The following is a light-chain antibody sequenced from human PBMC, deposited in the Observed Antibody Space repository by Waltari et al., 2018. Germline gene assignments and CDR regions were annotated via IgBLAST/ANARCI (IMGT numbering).Light chain of an antibody. CDR3: QMYVRLPVT. CDR1: QIVVRS. CDR2: GAS. J-gene: IGKJ1*01. V-gene: IGKV3-20*01. Sequence: ETVLTQSPGTLSLSPGEGATLSCRARQIVVRSFVWYQQTPGRAPRLLIYGASIRATGIPDRFTGSGSGTDFSLTISRLEPEDSAVYYCQMYVRLPVTFGQGTKVEI.